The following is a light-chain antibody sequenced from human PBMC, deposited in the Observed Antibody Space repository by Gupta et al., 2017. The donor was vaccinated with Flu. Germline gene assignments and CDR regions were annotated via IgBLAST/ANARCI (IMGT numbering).Light chain of an antibody. CDR2: DVS. CDR1: CSDVGGSNY. J-gene: IGLJ1*01. Sequence: QSALTQPASVSGSPGQSITISCTGTCSDVGGSNYVSWYQQEPGKAPKVMIYDVSNRPSGVSSRFSGSKSGNTASLTISGLEAEDESDYYCSSYTSTNTFYVFGTGTKVTVL. V-gene: IGLV2-14*01. CDR3: SSYTSTNTFYV.